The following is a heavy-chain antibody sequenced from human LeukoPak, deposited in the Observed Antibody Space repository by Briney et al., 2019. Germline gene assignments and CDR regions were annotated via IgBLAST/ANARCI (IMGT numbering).Heavy chain of an antibody. CDR3: ARDWDMVERPSRGSYYYYGMDV. V-gene: IGHV4-39*07. CDR2: IYYSGST. J-gene: IGHJ6*02. CDR1: GGSISSSSYY. D-gene: IGHD1-1*01. Sequence: SETLSLTCTVSGGSISSSSYYWGWIRQPPGKGLEGIGSIYYSGSTYYNPSLKSRVTISVDTSKNQFSLKLSSVTAADTAVYYCARDWDMVERPSRGSYYYYGMDVWGQGTTVTVSS.